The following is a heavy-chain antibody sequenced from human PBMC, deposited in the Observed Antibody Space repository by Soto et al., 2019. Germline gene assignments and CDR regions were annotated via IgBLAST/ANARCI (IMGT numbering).Heavy chain of an antibody. CDR2: INHSGST. CDR1: GGSFSGYY. D-gene: IGHD3-16*02. Sequence: SETLSLTCAVYGGSFSGYYWSWIRQPPGKGLEWIGEINHSGSTNYNPSLKSRVTISVDTSKNQFSLKLSSVTAADTAVYYCARGAKDYIWGSYRANSPRDNAFGIWGQGTMVTVSS. V-gene: IGHV4-34*01. CDR3: ARGAKDYIWGSYRANSPRDNAFGI. J-gene: IGHJ3*02.